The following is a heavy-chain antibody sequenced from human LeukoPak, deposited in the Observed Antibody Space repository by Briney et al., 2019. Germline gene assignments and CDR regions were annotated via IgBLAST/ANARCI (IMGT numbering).Heavy chain of an antibody. CDR3: ARGLMMAVAGRGEFHY. Sequence: SETLSLTCTVSGGSISSYYWSWIRQPPGKGLEWIGYIYYSGCTNYNPSLKSRVTISVDTSKNQFSLKLSSVTAADTAVYYCARGLMMAVAGRGEFHYWGRGTLVTVSS. V-gene: IGHV4-59*01. CDR2: IYYSGCT. J-gene: IGHJ4*02. D-gene: IGHD6-13*01. CDR1: GGSISSYY.